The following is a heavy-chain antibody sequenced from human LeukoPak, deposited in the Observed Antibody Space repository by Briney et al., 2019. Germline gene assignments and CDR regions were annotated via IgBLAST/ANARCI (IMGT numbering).Heavy chain of an antibody. CDR1: GFTFSSYG. Sequence: GGSLRLSCAASGFTFSSYGMHWVRQAPGKGLEWVAVISYDGSNKYYADSVKGRFTISRDNAKNSLYLQMNSLRDEDTAVYYCARDQYSGHWYYALDIWGQGTMLTVSS. D-gene: IGHD6-19*01. CDR2: ISYDGSNK. CDR3: ARDQYSGHWYYALDI. J-gene: IGHJ3*02. V-gene: IGHV3-30*03.